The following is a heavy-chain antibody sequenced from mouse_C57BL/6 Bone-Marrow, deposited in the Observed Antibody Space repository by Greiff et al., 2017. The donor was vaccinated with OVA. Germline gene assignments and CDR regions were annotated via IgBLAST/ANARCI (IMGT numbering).Heavy chain of an antibody. CDR2: IDPSDSYT. CDR1: GYTFTSYW. V-gene: IGHV1-50*01. D-gene: IGHD3-2*02. Sequence: QVQLQQPGAELVKPGASVKLSCKASGYTFTSYWMQWVKQRPGQGLEWIGEIDPSDSYTNYNQKFKGKATLTVDTSSSTAFMQLISLTSEDSAVYYCARPRQLRLLWFAYWGQGTLVTVSA. CDR3: ARPRQLRLLWFAY. J-gene: IGHJ3*01.